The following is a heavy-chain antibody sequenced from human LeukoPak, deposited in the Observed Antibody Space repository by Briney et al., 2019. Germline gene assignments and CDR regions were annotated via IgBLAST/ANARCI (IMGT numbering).Heavy chain of an antibody. CDR2: IKQDGSEK. CDR1: GFTLSSYW. Sequence: GGSLRLSCAASGFTLSSYWMSWVRQAPGKGLEWVANIKQDGSEKYYVDSVKGRFTISRDNAKNSLYLQMNSLRAEDTAVYYCARDDSGWLTYYFDYWGQGTLVTVSS. V-gene: IGHV3-7*01. CDR3: ARDDSGWLTYYFDY. J-gene: IGHJ4*02. D-gene: IGHD6-19*01.